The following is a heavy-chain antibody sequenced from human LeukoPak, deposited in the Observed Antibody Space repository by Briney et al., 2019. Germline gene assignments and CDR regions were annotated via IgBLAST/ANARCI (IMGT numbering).Heavy chain of an antibody. J-gene: IGHJ4*02. Sequence: PSQTLSLTCTVSGGSISGGGYYWSWIRQHPGKGLEWIGYIYYSGSTYHNPSLKSRVTISVDTSKNQFSLKLSTVTAADTAVYYCARGRIGRITMVRGVMPRFDYWGQGTLVTVSS. CDR3: ARGRIGRITMVRGVMPRFDY. CDR1: GGSISGGGYY. D-gene: IGHD3-10*01. CDR2: IYYSGST. V-gene: IGHV4-31*03.